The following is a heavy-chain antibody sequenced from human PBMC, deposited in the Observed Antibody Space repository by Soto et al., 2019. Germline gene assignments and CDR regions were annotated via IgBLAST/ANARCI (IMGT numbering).Heavy chain of an antibody. Sequence: GSSVKFSCKASGYTFTGYYMHWVRQAPGQGLDWMGWINPNIGGTNYAQKFQGRVTMTRDTSISTAYMELSRLRSDDTAVYYCARDIAATDIVAPIIGDDYWGQGTLATVSS. CDR1: GYTFTGYY. J-gene: IGHJ4*02. V-gene: IGHV1-2*02. CDR2: INPNIGGT. D-gene: IGHD5-12*01. CDR3: ARDIAATDIVAPIIGDDY.